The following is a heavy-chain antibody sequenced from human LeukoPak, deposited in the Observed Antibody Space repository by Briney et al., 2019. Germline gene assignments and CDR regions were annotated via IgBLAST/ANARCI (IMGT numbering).Heavy chain of an antibody. CDR1: GGSISSYY. J-gene: IGHJ5*02. CDR3: ARAYSSSWYWNWFDP. CDR2: IYTSGST. Sequence: SETLSLTCTVSGGSISSYYWSWIRQPAGKGLEWIGRIYTSGSTNYNPSLKSRVTISVDTSKNQFSLKLSSVSAADTAVYYCARAYSSSWYWNWFDPWGQGTLVTVSS. D-gene: IGHD6-13*01. V-gene: IGHV4-4*07.